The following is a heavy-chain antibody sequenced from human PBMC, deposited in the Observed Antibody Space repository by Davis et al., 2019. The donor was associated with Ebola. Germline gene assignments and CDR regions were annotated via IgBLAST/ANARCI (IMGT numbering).Heavy chain of an antibody. Sequence: PSETLSLTCTVSGGSISSGYYWGWIRQPPGKGLEWIGSIYHSGSTYYNPSLKSRVTISVDTSKNQFSLKLSSVTAADTAVYYCARRWVGATTADWFDPWGQGTLVTVSS. CDR2: IYHSGST. J-gene: IGHJ5*02. CDR3: ARRWVGATTADWFDP. V-gene: IGHV4-38-2*02. CDR1: GGSISSGYY. D-gene: IGHD1-26*01.